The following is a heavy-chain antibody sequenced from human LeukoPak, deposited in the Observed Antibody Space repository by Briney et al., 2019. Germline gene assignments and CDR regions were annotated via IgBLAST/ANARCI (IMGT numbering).Heavy chain of an antibody. CDR3: AAFDFDY. J-gene: IGHJ4*02. CDR1: GFTFSSCA. D-gene: IGHD2/OR15-2a*01. Sequence: PGGSLRLSCAASGFTFSSCAMSWVRQAPGKGLEWVSTISGSAGSTYYADSVKGRFTISRDNSKNTLFLQMNSLRAEDTAVYYCAAFDFDYWGQGTLVTVST. V-gene: IGHV3-23*01. CDR2: ISGSAGST.